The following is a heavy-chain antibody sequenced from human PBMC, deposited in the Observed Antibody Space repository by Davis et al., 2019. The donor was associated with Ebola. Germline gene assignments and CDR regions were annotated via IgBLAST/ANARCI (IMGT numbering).Heavy chain of an antibody. CDR1: GNSVSSSG. CDR3: ARVNWGAGKAFDI. Sequence: HSQTLSLTCAISGNSVSSSGWNWIRQSPSRGLEWLGRTYYSSSKWYNDYAVSVKSRITINPDTAKNQFSLQLDSVTPEDTAIYYCARVNWGAGKAFDIWGQGSMVTVSS. J-gene: IGHJ3*02. D-gene: IGHD7-27*01. CDR2: TYYSSSKWYN. V-gene: IGHV6-1*01.